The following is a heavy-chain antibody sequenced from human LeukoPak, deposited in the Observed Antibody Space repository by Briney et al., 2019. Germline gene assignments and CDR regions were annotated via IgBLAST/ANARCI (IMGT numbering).Heavy chain of an antibody. CDR3: AKDLWDWSAMDV. CDR2: IKQGGSEK. J-gene: IGHJ6*02. Sequence: GGSLRLSCAASGFTFSSYWMSWVRQAPGKGLEWVANIKQGGSEKYYVDSVKGRFTISRDNAKNSLYLQMNSLRDEDTALYYCAKDLWDWSAMDVWGQGTTVTVSS. CDR1: GFTFSSYW. D-gene: IGHD3/OR15-3a*01. V-gene: IGHV3-7*03.